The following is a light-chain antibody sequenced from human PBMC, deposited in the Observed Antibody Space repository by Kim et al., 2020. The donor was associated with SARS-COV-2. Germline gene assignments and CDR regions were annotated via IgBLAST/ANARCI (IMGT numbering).Light chain of an antibody. CDR1: QDIGHD. CDR3: LQHRTYPIT. CDR2: GAS. V-gene: IGKV1-17*01. Sequence: ASVGDRVTITCRASQDIGHDLGWYQQNPGRAPKRLIYGASNLQSGVPSRFSGSGSETEFTLTINSLQPEDFATYFCLQHRTYPITFGQGTRLEIK. J-gene: IGKJ5*01.